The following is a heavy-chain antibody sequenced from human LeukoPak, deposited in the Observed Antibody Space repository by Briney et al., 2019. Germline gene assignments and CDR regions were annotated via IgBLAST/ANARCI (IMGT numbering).Heavy chain of an antibody. J-gene: IGHJ6*02. CDR1: GGTFSSYA. Sequence: GASVKVSCKASGGTFSSYAISWVRQAPGQGLEWMGRIIPILGIANYAQKFQGRVTITADKSTSTAYMELSSLRSEDTAVYYCARDPDYYGSGSDRRYCYGMDVWGQGTTVTV. CDR2: IIPILGIA. D-gene: IGHD3-10*01. V-gene: IGHV1-69*04. CDR3: ARDPDYYGSGSDRRYCYGMDV.